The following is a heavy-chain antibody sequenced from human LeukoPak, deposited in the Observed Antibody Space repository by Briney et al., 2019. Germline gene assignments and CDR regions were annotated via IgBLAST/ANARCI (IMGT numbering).Heavy chain of an antibody. CDR1: GNSISSGDNY. CDR2: IYTSGST. CDR3: ASRKTYYYDSSGYIILYYFDY. V-gene: IGHV4-61*02. D-gene: IGHD3-22*01. J-gene: IGHJ4*02. Sequence: SETLSLACTVSGNSISSGDNYWSWIRQPAGKGLEWIGRIYTSGSTNYNPSLKSRVTISGDTSKNQFSLKLSSVTAADTAVYYCASRKTYYYDSSGYIILYYFDYWGQGTLVTVSS.